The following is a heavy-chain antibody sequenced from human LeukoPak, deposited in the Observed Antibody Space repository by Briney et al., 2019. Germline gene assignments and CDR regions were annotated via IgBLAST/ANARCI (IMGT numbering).Heavy chain of an antibody. CDR2: ISSSSSYI. CDR3: ARDNVDTAMVVDY. CDR1: GYTFSSYS. J-gene: IGHJ4*02. Sequence: GGSLRLSCAASGYTFSSYSMNWVRQAPGKGLEWVSSISSSSSYIYYADSVKGRFTISRDNAKNSLYLQMNSLRAEDTAVYYCARDNVDTAMVVDYWGQGTLVTVSS. D-gene: IGHD5-18*01. V-gene: IGHV3-21*01.